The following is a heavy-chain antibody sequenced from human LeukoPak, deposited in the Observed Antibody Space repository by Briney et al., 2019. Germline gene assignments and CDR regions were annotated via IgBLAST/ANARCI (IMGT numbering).Heavy chain of an antibody. CDR3: AKDPMVRGATYDY. CDR1: GFTSRTYA. V-gene: IGHV3-23*01. J-gene: IGHJ4*02. Sequence: PGGSLRLSCAAPGFTSRTYAMTWVRRARVNGLEWVSPIGPSGRSTYYADSVRGRFTTSRDNSKNTLYLQMNSLRAEDTAIYYCAKDPMVRGATYDYWGQGTLVTVSS. CDR2: IGPSGRST. D-gene: IGHD3-10*01.